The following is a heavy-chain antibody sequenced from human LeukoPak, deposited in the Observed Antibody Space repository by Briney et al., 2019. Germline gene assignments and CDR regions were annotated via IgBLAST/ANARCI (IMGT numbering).Heavy chain of an antibody. CDR1: GGSISSSNYY. D-gene: IGHD3-9*01. Sequence: SETLSLTCTVSGGSISSSNYYWVWIRQPPGKGLEWVGSIYYSGSTYYNPSLKSRVTITVDTSKNQFSLKLSSVTAADTAVYNCALRYFDRDYWGQGTLVTVSS. CDR3: ALRYFDRDY. CDR2: IYYSGST. V-gene: IGHV4-39*01. J-gene: IGHJ4*02.